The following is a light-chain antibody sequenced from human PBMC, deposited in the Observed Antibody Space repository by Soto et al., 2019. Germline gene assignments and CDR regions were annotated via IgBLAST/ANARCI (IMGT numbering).Light chain of an antibody. CDR3: LQDHNYLWT. V-gene: IGKV1-6*01. CDR1: QSISIY. CDR2: GAS. J-gene: IGKJ1*01. Sequence: QKGQSPSFLACCLREKDTLTCLASQSISIYLNWYQQKPGKAPKLLIYGASSLQSGVPSRFAGSGSGTDFTLTITSLQPEDSASYFCLQDHNYLWTFGQGTKVDI.